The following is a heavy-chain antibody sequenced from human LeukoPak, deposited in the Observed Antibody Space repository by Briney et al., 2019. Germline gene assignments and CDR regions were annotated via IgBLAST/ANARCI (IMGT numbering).Heavy chain of an antibody. CDR3: ARDYTAMVTSPADAFDI. V-gene: IGHV1-24*01. J-gene: IGHJ3*02. D-gene: IGHD5-18*01. Sequence: ASVKVSCKVSGYTLTELSMHWVRQAPGKGLEWMGGFDPEDGETIYAQKFQGRVTMTEDTSTDTAYMELSSLRSEDAAVYYCARDYTAMVTSPADAFDIWGQGTMVTVSS. CDR2: FDPEDGET. CDR1: GYTLTELS.